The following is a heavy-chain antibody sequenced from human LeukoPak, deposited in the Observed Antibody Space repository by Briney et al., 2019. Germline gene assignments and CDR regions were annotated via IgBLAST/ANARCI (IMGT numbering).Heavy chain of an antibody. CDR2: IYSGGST. J-gene: IGHJ2*01. CDR3: ARGGRWDYYFDL. CDR1: DFTVSGNY. D-gene: IGHD1-26*01. Sequence: PGGSLRLSCAASDFTVSGNYMTWVRQPPGKGLECVSVIYSGGSTLYADSVKGRFSIPRDNYRNTLNLQMNSLRVEDTGVYYCARGGRWDYYFDLWGRGTLVTVSS. V-gene: IGHV3-53*01.